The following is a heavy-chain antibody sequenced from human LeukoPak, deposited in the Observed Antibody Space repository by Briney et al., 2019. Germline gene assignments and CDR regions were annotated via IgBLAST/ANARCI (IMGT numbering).Heavy chain of an antibody. V-gene: IGHV3-48*04. Sequence: GGSLRLSCAASGFTFSDYAMNWVRQAPGKGLEWLSYISTSSTTIYYADSVKGRFTISRDNSKNSLYLQMSSLRTDDTAFYYCARVRPTRFVESSGWLELGYWGQGTLVTVSS. CDR2: ISTSSTTI. J-gene: IGHJ4*02. D-gene: IGHD6-19*01. CDR3: ARVRPTRFVESSGWLELGY. CDR1: GFTFSDYA.